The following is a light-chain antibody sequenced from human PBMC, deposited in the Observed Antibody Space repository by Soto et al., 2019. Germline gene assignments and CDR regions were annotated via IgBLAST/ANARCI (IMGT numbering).Light chain of an antibody. J-gene: IGLJ2*01. Sequence: QSVLTQPPSASGSPGQSVTISCTGTSSDVGGYNYVSWYQQHPGKAPKLMIYEVSKRPSGVPDRFSGSKSGNTASLTVSGLQAEDEADYYCTSYAGSNNFVVFGGGTKGTVL. CDR2: EVS. CDR1: SSDVGGYNY. V-gene: IGLV2-8*01. CDR3: TSYAGSNNFVV.